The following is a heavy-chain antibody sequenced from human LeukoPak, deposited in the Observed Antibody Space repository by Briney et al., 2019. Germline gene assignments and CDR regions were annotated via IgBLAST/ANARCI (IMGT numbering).Heavy chain of an antibody. CDR2: IYFSGST. CDR1: SGSISEYY. V-gene: IGHV4-59*01. J-gene: IGHJ5*02. D-gene: IGHD6-13*01. CDR3: ASVHNSRTFWFDP. Sequence: PSETLSLTCIVSSGSISEYYWSWIRQPPGKGLEWIGYIYFSGSTSYNPSLKSRATISVDTSKNQLSLKLTSVTAADTAVYYCASVHNSRTFWFDPWGQGTLVTVSS.